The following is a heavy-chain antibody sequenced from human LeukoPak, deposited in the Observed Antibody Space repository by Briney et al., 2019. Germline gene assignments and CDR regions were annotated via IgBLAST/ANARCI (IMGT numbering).Heavy chain of an antibody. J-gene: IGHJ4*02. D-gene: IGHD2-21*02. CDR2: MYYTGST. CDR3: ARASYCGGDCYSHFDY. V-gene: IGHV4-30-4*01. Sequence: SETLSLTCAVSGGSISSGGYYWSWIRQPPGKGLEWIGYMYYTGSTYYNPSLKSRLTISVDTSKNQFSLKLSSVTAADTAVYYCARASYCGGDCYSHFDYWGQGTLVTVSS. CDR1: GGSISSGGYY.